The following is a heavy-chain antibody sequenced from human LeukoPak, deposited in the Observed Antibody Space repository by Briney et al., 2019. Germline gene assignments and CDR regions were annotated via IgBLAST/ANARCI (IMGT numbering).Heavy chain of an antibody. J-gene: IGHJ4*02. CDR3: ARGDSSGWYAPWGYFDY. Sequence: SETLSLTCAVYGGSFSGYYWSWIRQPPGKGLEWIGEINHSGSTNYNPSLKSRVTISVDTSKNQFSLKLSSVTAADTAVYYCARGDSSGWYAPWGYFDYWGQGTLVTVSS. CDR2: INHSGST. CDR1: GGSFSGYY. V-gene: IGHV4-34*01. D-gene: IGHD6-19*01.